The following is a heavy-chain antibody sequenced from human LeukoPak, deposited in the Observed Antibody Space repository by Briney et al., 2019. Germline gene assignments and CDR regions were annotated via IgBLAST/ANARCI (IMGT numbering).Heavy chain of an antibody. J-gene: IGHJ4*02. CDR2: IVVGSGNT. V-gene: IGHV1-58*01. D-gene: IGHD6-13*01. Sequence: SVKVSCKTSGFTFTSSAVQWVRQARGQRLEWIGWIVVGSGNTNYAQKFQERVTITRDMSTSTAYMELSSLRSEDTAVYYCAAAPLWQLVPTHFDYWGQGTLVTVSS. CDR1: GFTFTSSA. CDR3: AAAPLWQLVPTHFDY.